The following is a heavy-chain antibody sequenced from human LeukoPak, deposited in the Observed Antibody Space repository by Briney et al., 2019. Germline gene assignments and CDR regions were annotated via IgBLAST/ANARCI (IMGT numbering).Heavy chain of an antibody. V-gene: IGHV1-2*02. CDR2: INPNSGGT. CDR3: ARGTYAMVRGDTFDI. D-gene: IGHD3-10*01. CDR1: GYTFTGYY. J-gene: IGHJ3*02. Sequence: ASVKVSCKASGYTFTGYYMHWVRQAPGQGLEWMGWINPNSGGTNYAQKLQGRVTMTTDTSTSTAYMELRSLRSVDTAVYYCARGTYAMVRGDTFDIWGQGTMVTVSS.